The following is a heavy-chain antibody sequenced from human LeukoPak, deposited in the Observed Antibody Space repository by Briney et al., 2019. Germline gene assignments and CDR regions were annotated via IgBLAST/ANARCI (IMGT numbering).Heavy chain of an antibody. V-gene: IGHV1-18*01. D-gene: IGHD6-6*01. J-gene: IGHJ3*02. CDR3: ARVALGSSRGGDAFDI. Sequence: ASVKDSCKASGYTFTSYGISWVRQAPGQGLEWMGWISAYNGNTNYAQKLQGRVTMTTDASTSTAYMELRSLRSDDTAVYYCARVALGSSRGGDAFDIWGQGTMVTVSS. CDR1: GYTFTSYG. CDR2: ISAYNGNT.